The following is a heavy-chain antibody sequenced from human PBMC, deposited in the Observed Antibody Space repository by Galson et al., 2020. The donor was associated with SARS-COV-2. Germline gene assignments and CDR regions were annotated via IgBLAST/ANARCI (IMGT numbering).Heavy chain of an antibody. J-gene: IGHJ6*02. CDR1: GGSISSGSYY. Sequence: SETLSLTCTVSGGSISSGSYYWSWIRQPAGKGLEWIGRIYTSGSTNYNPSLKSRVTISVDTSKNQFSLKLSSVTAADTAVYYCASGDSGYDPIYYYYGMDVWGQGTTVTVSS. CDR3: ASGDSGYDPIYYYYGMDV. D-gene: IGHD5-12*01. V-gene: IGHV4-61*02. CDR2: IYTSGST.